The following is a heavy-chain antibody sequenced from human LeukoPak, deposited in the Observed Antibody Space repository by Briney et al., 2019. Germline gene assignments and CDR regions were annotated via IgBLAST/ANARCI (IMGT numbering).Heavy chain of an antibody. V-gene: IGHV3-7*01. J-gene: IGHJ6*04. D-gene: IGHD3-10*02. Sequence: GGSLRLSCAGSGITFSRYWMSWVRQAPGKGPEWVANIKEDGSDKNYVDSVKGRFTISRDNAKNSLYLQMNSLRAEDTAVYYCAELGITMIGGVWGKGTTVTISS. CDR3: AELGITMIGGV. CDR1: GITFSRYW. CDR2: IKEDGSDK.